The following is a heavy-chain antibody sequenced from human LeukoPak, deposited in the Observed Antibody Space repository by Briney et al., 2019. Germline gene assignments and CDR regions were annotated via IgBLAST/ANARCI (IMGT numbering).Heavy chain of an antibody. V-gene: IGHV3-23*01. D-gene: IGHD4-17*01. Sequence: GGSLRLSCAASGFTFSSYAMSWVRQAPGKGLEWVSAISGSGGSTYYADSVKGWFTISRDNSKNTLYLQMNSLRAEDTAVYYCAKGRSPRPTVYFDYWGQGTLVTVSS. J-gene: IGHJ4*02. CDR3: AKGRSPRPTVYFDY. CDR2: ISGSGGST. CDR1: GFTFSSYA.